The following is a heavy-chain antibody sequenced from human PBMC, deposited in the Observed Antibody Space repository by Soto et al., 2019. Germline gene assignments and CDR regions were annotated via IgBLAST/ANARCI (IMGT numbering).Heavy chain of an antibody. CDR2: IYSGGST. J-gene: IGHJ6*02. CDR1: GFTVSSNY. CDR3: ARDYPRYYYDSSGYHSAYYGMDV. D-gene: IGHD3-22*01. Sequence: PGGSLRLSCAASGFTVSSNYMSWVRQAPGKGLEWVSVIYSGGSTYYADSVKGRFTISRDNSKNTLYLQMNSLRAEDTAVYYCARDYPRYYYDSSGYHSAYYGMDVWGQGTTVTVSS. V-gene: IGHV3-53*01.